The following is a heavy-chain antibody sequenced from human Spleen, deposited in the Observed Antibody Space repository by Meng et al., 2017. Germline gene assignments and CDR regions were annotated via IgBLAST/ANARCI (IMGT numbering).Heavy chain of an antibody. CDR3: ARAPDVWFDP. V-gene: IGHV6-1*01. CDR2: TYYRSKWYN. CDR1: GDSVSTNSPG. J-gene: IGHJ5*02. Sequence: HVQTPGPGRGKPPQTLSLTCAIAGDSVSTNSPGWNWIRQSPSRGLEWLGRTYYRSKWYNDYAVSVKGRIIIDADTFKNQFSLQLNSVTPEDTAVYYCARAPDVWFDPWGQGTLVTVFS.